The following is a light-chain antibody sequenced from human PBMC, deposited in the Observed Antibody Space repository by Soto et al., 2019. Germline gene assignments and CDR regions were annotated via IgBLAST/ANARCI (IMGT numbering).Light chain of an antibody. CDR1: QSVSSSY. V-gene: IGKV3-20*01. J-gene: IGKJ4*01. CDR2: GAS. Sequence: EILLTQSPCTLSVSPGDRATLSCRASQSVSSSYLSWYQQKPGEAHRLLIYGASIRATGVPDRFSGSGSGTDFTLTISRLEPEDFAVYYCQQYGSSPLTFGGGTKVEIK. CDR3: QQYGSSPLT.